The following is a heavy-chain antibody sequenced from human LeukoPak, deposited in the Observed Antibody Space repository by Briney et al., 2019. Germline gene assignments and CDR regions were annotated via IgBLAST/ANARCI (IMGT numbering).Heavy chain of an antibody. Sequence: GASVKVSCKTSGYTFTGYYMHWVRQAPGQGLERMGWINPNSGGTNYAQKFQGRVTMTRDTSISTAYMELSRLRSDDTAVYYCARAKYNWNDVGYFDYWGQGTLVTVSS. V-gene: IGHV1-2*02. CDR1: GYTFTGYY. CDR2: INPNSGGT. J-gene: IGHJ4*02. D-gene: IGHD1-20*01. CDR3: ARAKYNWNDVGYFDY.